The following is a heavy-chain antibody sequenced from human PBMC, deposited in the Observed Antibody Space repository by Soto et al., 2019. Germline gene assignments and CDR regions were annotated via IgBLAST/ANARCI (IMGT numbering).Heavy chain of an antibody. V-gene: IGHV3-20*04. J-gene: IGHJ4*02. CDR3: ARDGFQYDDGGYYEFDY. CDR2: INWNGIST. D-gene: IGHD3-22*01. Sequence: GGSLRLSCAVSGFTFGDFAMSWVRQAPGKGLEWVSGINWNGISTSYRDSVEGRFIISRDDAQNSLYLQMNSLRAEDTALYYCARDGFQYDDGGYYEFDYWGQGTMVTVSS. CDR1: GFTFGDFA.